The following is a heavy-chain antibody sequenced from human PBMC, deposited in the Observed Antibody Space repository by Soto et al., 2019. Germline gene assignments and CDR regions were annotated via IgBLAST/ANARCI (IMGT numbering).Heavy chain of an antibody. Sequence: EVQLVESGGGLVQPGGSLRLSCAASGFTFSSYWMHWVRQAPGKGLVWVSRINSDGSSTTYADSVKGRFTISRDNAKNTVYQQMNSPRAEDTAVYYCASKQSSKAFDYWGQGTLVTVSS. V-gene: IGHV3-74*01. D-gene: IGHD6-13*01. CDR1: GFTFSSYW. CDR2: INSDGSST. J-gene: IGHJ4*02. CDR3: ASKQSSKAFDY.